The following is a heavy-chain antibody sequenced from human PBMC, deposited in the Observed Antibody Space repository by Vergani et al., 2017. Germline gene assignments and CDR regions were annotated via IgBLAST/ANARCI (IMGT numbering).Heavy chain of an antibody. Sequence: QVQLQESGPGLVPHLRCLWLLHQQGFLLGLDPAAPRKGLEWIGSVHQSGSTHYNPSLKSRVTTSVDTSKNQFSLKLSSVTAADTAVYYCARHGSAYVFYSSSWYYFDFWGQGALVTVSS. CDR2: VHQSGST. J-gene: IGHJ4*02. V-gene: IGHV4-38-2*01. CDR1: LLHQQGFL. CDR3: ARHGSAYVFYSSSWYYFDF. D-gene: IGHD6-13*01.